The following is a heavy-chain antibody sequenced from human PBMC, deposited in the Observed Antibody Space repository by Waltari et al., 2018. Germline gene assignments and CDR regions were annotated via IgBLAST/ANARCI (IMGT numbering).Heavy chain of an antibody. CDR2: ITAYDGNT. V-gene: IGHV1-18*01. D-gene: IGHD5-12*01. CDR1: GYIFINYG. Sequence: QIQLVQSGPEMKKPGASVKVSCKTFGYIFINYGFSWVRQAPGAGLEWLGWITAYDGNTRYAQQYQGRLALTTDTSPNTSYVELRSLRSEDTAVYYCARGSGYRVTNERGSDYWGQGTQVTVSS. CDR3: ARGSGYRVTNERGSDY. J-gene: IGHJ4*02.